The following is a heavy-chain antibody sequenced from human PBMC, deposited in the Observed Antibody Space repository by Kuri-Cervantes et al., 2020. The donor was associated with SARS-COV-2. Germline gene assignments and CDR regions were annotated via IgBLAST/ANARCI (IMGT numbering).Heavy chain of an antibody. Sequence: GSLRLSCTVSGGSISSHYWSWIRQPPGKGLEWIGRIYTSGSTNYNPSLKSRVTMSVDTSKNQFSLKLSSVTAADTAVYYCARDRWEPLDYYYYMDVWGKGTTVTVSS. CDR2: IYTSGST. V-gene: IGHV4-4*07. J-gene: IGHJ6*03. CDR1: GGSISSHY. D-gene: IGHD1-26*01. CDR3: ARDRWEPLDYYYYMDV.